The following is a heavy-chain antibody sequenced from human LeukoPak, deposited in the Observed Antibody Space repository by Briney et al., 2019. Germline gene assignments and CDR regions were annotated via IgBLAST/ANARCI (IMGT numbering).Heavy chain of an antibody. J-gene: IGHJ3*02. Sequence: SETLSLTCTVSEGSISSYYWSWIRQPPGKGLEWIGYIYYSGSTNYNPSLKSRVTISVDTSKNQFSLKLSSVTAADTAVYYCARDAYGDWEAFDIWGQGTMVTVSS. V-gene: IGHV4-59*12. D-gene: IGHD4-17*01. CDR1: EGSISSYY. CDR2: IYYSGST. CDR3: ARDAYGDWEAFDI.